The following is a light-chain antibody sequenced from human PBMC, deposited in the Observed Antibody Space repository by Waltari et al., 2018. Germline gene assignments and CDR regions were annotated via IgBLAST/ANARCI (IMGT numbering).Light chain of an antibody. CDR2: GAS. J-gene: IGKJ1*01. Sequence: GDGLTITCRASQDIANYLAWYQQKPGRAPKLLIQGASTLQTGVPSRFSGSGSGTEFTLRISSLQPEDFATYYCQQLDTYPWTFGQGTKVEIK. CDR3: QQLDTYPWT. V-gene: IGKV1-9*01. CDR1: QDIANY.